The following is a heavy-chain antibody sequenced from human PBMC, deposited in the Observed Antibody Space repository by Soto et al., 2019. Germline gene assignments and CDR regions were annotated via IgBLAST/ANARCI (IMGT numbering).Heavy chain of an antibody. Sequence: EVQLVESGGGLVQPGGSTRLSCATSGFPFIDHHLDWVRQAPGKGLEWVGRSRNKAQSYTTEYAASVKGRFTISRDDSGNSMYLQMNSMKIEDTATYYCGSVVGWLRGSNALDMWGQGTTVTVSS. CDR3: GSVVGWLRGSNALDM. CDR1: GFPFIDHH. V-gene: IGHV3-72*01. D-gene: IGHD3-10*01. J-gene: IGHJ3*02. CDR2: SRNKAQSYTT.